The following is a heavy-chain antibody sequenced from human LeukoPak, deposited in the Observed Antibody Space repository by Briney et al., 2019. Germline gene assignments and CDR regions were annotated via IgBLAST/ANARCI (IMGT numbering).Heavy chain of an antibody. Sequence: ASVKVSCKVSGYTLTELSMHWVRQAPGKGLEWMGGFDPEDGETIYAQKFQGRVTMTEDTSTDTAYMELSSLRSEDTAVYYCATKLRFLEGVDCWGQGTLVTVSS. CDR2: FDPEDGET. CDR1: GYTLTELS. J-gene: IGHJ4*02. CDR3: ATKLRFLEGVDC. D-gene: IGHD3-3*01. V-gene: IGHV1-24*01.